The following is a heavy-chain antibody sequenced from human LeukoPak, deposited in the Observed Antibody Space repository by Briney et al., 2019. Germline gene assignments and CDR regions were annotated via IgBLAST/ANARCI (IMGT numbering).Heavy chain of an antibody. CDR2: ISYDGSNK. Sequence: PGGSLRLSCAASGFTFSSYAMHWVRQAPGKGLEWVAVISYDGSNKYYADSVKGRFTISRDNSKNTLYLQMNSLRAEDTAVYYCARGGLYCGGDCYGADFDYWGQGTLVTVSS. CDR3: ARGGLYCGGDCYGADFDY. CDR1: GFTFSSYA. D-gene: IGHD2-21*02. V-gene: IGHV3-30*04. J-gene: IGHJ4*02.